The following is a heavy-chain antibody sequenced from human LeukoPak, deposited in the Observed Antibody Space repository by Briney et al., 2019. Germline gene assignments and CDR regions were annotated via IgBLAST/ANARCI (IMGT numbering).Heavy chain of an antibody. D-gene: IGHD3-10*01. CDR3: ARGMYYYGSGSYYYYYYYMDV. CDR2: INHSGST. J-gene: IGHJ6*03. Sequence: SETLSPTCAVYGGSLSGYYWSWIRQPPGKGLEWIGEINHSGSTNYNPSLKSRVTISVDTSKNQFSLKLSSVTAADTAVYYCARGMYYYGSGSYYYYYYYMDVWGKGTTVTVSS. V-gene: IGHV4-34*01. CDR1: GGSLSGYY.